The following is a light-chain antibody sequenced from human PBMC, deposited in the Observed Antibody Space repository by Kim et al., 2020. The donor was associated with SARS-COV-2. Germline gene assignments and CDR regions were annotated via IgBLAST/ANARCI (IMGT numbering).Light chain of an antibody. CDR2: QAS. J-gene: IGKJ1*01. Sequence: DIQMTQSPSTLSAVVGNRVTITCRASQSVDSWLAWYQQKPGKAPRLLIYQASKLASGVPSRFSGSGSGTDFTLTISNLQPDDSAIYYCKQYETYWTFGPETKVDIK. V-gene: IGKV1-5*03. CDR3: KQYETYWT. CDR1: QSVDSW.